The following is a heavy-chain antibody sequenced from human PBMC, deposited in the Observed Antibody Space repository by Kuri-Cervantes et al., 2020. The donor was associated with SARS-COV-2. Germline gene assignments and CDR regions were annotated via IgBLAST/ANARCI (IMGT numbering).Heavy chain of an antibody. J-gene: IGHJ4*02. D-gene: IGHD3-10*01. CDR1: GGSISSYY. V-gene: IGHV4-59*08. CDR3: ARVWVGGSGSYYNGFDY. CDR2: IYDSGST. Sequence: SESLSLTCIVSGGSISSYYWRRIRQPPGKGLEWIGYIYDSGSTNYNPSLKSRVTISADTSKNQFSMRLSSVTAAGTAVYYCARVWVGGSGSYYNGFDYWGQGTLGTVSS.